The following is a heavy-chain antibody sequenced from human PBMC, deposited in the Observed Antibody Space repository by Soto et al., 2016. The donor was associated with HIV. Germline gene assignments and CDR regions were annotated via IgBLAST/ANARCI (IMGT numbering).Heavy chain of an antibody. CDR1: GYTFTGYY. J-gene: IGHJ4*02. Sequence: QVQLVQSGAEVKKPGASVRVSCKASGYTFTGYYLHWVRQAPGQGLEWMGWISPNSGGTNCPQKFQGRVTMTRDTSISTAYMELSRLRSDDTAVYYCARFPSRGPIDYWGQGTLVTVSS. D-gene: IGHD3-10*01. CDR2: ISPNSGGT. V-gene: IGHV1-2*02. CDR3: ARFPSRGPIDY.